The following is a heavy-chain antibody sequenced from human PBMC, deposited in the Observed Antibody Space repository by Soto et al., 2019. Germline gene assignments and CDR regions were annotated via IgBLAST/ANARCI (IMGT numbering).Heavy chain of an antibody. CDR2: IYYSGTT. D-gene: IGHD1-26*01. CDR1: GGSISSSSYY. J-gene: IGHJ5*02. V-gene: IGHV4-39*01. CDR3: ARQSPDYLGSVGWFDP. Sequence: SETLSLTCTVSGGSISSSSYYWVWIRQPPGKGLEWIGSIYYSGTTYYNPSLKSRVTISVDTSKNQFSLKLRSVTATDTAVYYCARQSPDYLGSVGWFDPWGQGTLVTVSS.